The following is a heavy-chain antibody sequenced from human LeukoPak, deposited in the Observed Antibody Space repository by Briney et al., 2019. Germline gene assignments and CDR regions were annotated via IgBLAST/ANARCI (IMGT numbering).Heavy chain of an antibody. Sequence: PSETLSLTCAVYGGSFSAYHWSWIRQPPGKGLEWIGEINHSGSTNYNPSLKSRVTISVDTSKNQFSLKLNSVTAADTAVYYCASGVREWLFYYWGQGTLVTVSS. V-gene: IGHV4-34*01. D-gene: IGHD3-3*01. CDR2: INHSGST. CDR1: GGSFSAYH. CDR3: ASGVREWLFYY. J-gene: IGHJ4*02.